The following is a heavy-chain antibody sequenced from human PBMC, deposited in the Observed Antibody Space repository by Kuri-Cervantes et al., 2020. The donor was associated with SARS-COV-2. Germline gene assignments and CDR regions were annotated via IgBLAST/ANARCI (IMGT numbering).Heavy chain of an antibody. CDR1: GFTFSSYA. J-gene: IGHJ5*02. V-gene: IGHV3-30-3*01. CDR2: ISYDGSNK. Sequence: GGCLILSCAASGFTFSSYAMHWVRQAPGKGLEWVAVISYDGSNKYYADSVKGRFTISRDNAKNSLYLQMNSLRAEDTAVYYRASELAVLSVPAAIFEGGPDWFDPWGQGTLVTVSS. CDR3: ASELAVLSVPAAIFEGGPDWFDP. D-gene: IGHD2-2*02.